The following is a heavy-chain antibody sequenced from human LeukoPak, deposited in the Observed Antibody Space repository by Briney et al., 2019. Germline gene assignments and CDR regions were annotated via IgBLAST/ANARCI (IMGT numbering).Heavy chain of an antibody. D-gene: IGHD1-26*01. V-gene: IGHV4-59*02. CDR1: GGSVSSYY. J-gene: IGHJ3*02. CDR2: VYNSGTT. Sequence: SETLSLTCTVSGGSVSSYYWSWVRQPPGEGLEWIAYVYNSGTTNYNPSLKSRVTISVDRSKNQFSLKMNSVTAADTAVYYCVKDWEGFNFDIWGQGTMVTVSS. CDR3: VKDWEGFNFDI.